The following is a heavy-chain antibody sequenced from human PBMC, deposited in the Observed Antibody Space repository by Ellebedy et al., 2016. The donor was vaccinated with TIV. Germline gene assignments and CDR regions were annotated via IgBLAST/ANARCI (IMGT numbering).Heavy chain of an antibody. CDR3: ARGEGWLQPPRFDS. V-gene: IGHV3-21*01. D-gene: IGHD5-24*01. J-gene: IGHJ4*02. CDR1: GFTFSDYS. Sequence: GGSLRLXCAASGFTFSDYSMHWVRQAPGKGLEWVSSISSKSTYIHYADSLKGRFTVSRDNTNNALYLQMNSLKTDDTAVYYCARGEGWLQPPRFDSWGQGTLSPCPQ. CDR2: ISSKSTYI.